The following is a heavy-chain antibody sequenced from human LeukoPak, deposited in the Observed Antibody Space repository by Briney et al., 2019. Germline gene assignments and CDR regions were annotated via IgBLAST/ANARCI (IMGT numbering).Heavy chain of an antibody. CDR1: GGSISSYY. CDR2: IYTTGST. V-gene: IGHV4-4*07. Sequence: SETLSLTCTVSGGSISSYYWSWVRQPAGKGLEWIGRIYTTGSTNYNPSLKSRVTISVDTSKNQFSLKLSSVTAADTAVYYCARDQGYCSGGSCYSGWFDPWGQGTLVTVSS. J-gene: IGHJ5*02. D-gene: IGHD2-15*01. CDR3: ARDQGYCSGGSCYSGWFDP.